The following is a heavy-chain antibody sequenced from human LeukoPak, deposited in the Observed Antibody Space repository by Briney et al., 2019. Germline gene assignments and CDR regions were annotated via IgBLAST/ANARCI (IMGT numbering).Heavy chain of an antibody. CDR2: IWYDGSNK. V-gene: IGHV3-33*06. J-gene: IGHJ4*02. CDR1: GFTFSSYG. CDR3: AKDLPRNYYDSSGYYGAFDY. Sequence: GGSLRLSCAASGFTFSSYGMHWVRQAPGKGLEWVAVIWYDGSNKYYADSVKGRFTISRDNSKNTLYLQMNSLRAEDTAVYYCAKDLPRNYYDSSGYYGAFDYWGQGTLVTVSS. D-gene: IGHD3-22*01.